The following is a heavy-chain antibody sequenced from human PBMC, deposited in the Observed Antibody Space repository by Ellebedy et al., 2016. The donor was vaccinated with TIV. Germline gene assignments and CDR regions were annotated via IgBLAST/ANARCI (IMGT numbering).Heavy chain of an antibody. V-gene: IGHV1-2*02. J-gene: IGHJ5*02. D-gene: IGHD1-14*01. CDR2: INGNSGGT. Sequence: AASVKVSCKASGYTFTNYFIHWVRQAPGQGLEWMGWINGNSGGTNYVRKFQGRVAMTRDTSISTAYMDLSRLTSDDTAVYYCARTYGPSSPELDPWGQGTLVTVSS. CDR1: GYTFTNYF. CDR3: ARTYGPSSPELDP.